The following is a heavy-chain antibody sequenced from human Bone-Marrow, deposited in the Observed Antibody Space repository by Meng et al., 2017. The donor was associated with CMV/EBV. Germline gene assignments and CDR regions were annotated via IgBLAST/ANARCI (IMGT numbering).Heavy chain of an antibody. CDR3: AREATVSLAYSFYY. CDR1: GYSISSGYY. D-gene: IGHD4-17*01. J-gene: IGHJ4*02. V-gene: IGHV4-61*01. CDR2: IYYSGST. Sequence: SETLSLTCTVSGYSISSGYYWGWIRQPPGKGLEWIGYIYYSGSTNYNPSLKSRVTISVDTSKNQFSLKLSSVTAADTAVYYCAREATVSLAYSFYYWGQGTLVTVSS.